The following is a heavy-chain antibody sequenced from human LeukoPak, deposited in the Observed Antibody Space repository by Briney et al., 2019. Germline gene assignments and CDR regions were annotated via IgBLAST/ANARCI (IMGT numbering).Heavy chain of an antibody. CDR1: GFTFSSYG. CDR3: AKDTVVVTAISPGAFDY. CDR2: ISGRGGST. Sequence: PGGSLRLSCAASGFTFSSYGMSWVRHAPGKGLEGVSAISGRGGSTYYADSVKGRFTISRDNSKNTLYRPMNRLRAEDTAVYYCAKDTVVVTAISPGAFDYWGQGTLVTVSS. V-gene: IGHV3-23*01. J-gene: IGHJ4*02. D-gene: IGHD2-21*02.